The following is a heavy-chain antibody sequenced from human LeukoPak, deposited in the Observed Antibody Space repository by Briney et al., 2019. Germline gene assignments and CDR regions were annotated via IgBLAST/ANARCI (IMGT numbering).Heavy chain of an antibody. Sequence: GGSLRLSCAASGFTFSSYAMSWVRQAPGKGLEWVSAISGSGGSTYYADSVKGRLTISRDNSKNTLYLQMNSLRAGDTAVYYCAKQSTASGSYQLDYWGQGTLVTVSS. CDR2: ISGSGGST. CDR1: GFTFSSYA. V-gene: IGHV3-23*01. CDR3: AKQSTASGSYQLDY. D-gene: IGHD1-26*01. J-gene: IGHJ4*02.